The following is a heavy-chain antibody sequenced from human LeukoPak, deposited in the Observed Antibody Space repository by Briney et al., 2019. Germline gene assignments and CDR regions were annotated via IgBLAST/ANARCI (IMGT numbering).Heavy chain of an antibody. D-gene: IGHD2-2*03. CDR1: DFTFSNYW. CDR3: AKDSGWILFDD. J-gene: IGHJ4*02. V-gene: IGHV3-23*01. CDR2: IGGSGTRT. Sequence: SGGSLRLSCVASDFTFSNYWMSWVRQAPGKGLEWVSGIGGSGTRTYYADSVKGRFTISRDDSKNTLYLQMNSLRDEDTAVYYCAKDSGWILFDDWGQGTLVTVSS.